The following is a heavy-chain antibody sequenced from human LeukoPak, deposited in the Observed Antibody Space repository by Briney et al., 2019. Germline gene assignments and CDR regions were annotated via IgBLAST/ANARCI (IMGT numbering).Heavy chain of an antibody. V-gene: IGHV1-2*02. CDR2: INPNSGGT. D-gene: IGHD6-13*01. J-gene: IGHJ5*02. Sequence: GASVKVSCKASGYTFTGYYMHWVRQAPGQGLEWMGWINPNSGGTNYAQKLQGRVTMTRDTSISTAYMELSRLRSDDTAVYYCAREGIAAAGTRNWFDPWGQGTLVTVSS. CDR1: GYTFTGYY. CDR3: AREGIAAAGTRNWFDP.